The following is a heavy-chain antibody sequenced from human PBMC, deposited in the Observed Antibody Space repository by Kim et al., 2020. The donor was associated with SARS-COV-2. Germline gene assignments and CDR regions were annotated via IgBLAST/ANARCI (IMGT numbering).Heavy chain of an antibody. D-gene: IGHD6-19*01. V-gene: IGHV3-72*01. Sequence: YAEDVKGSFTTSSDDSNNSLHLQMNSLQTEDKAVYYCARVSPVADYYFDYWGQGTLVTVSS. CDR3: ARVSPVADYYFDY. J-gene: IGHJ4*02.